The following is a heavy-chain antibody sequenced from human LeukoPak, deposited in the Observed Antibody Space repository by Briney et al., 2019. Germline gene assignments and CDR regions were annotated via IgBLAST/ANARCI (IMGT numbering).Heavy chain of an antibody. CDR1: GFTFSSYW. D-gene: IGHD3-22*01. J-gene: IGHJ5*02. CDR3: AKDSSWRAGSSGFNWFDP. CDR2: VKQDGSEE. Sequence: GGSLRLSCAASGFTFSSYWMNWVRQAPGKGLEWVANVKQDGSEEKYVDSVKGRFTISRDNSKNTLYLQMNSLRAEDTAVYYCAKDSSWRAGSSGFNWFDPWGQGTLVTVSS. V-gene: IGHV3-7*03.